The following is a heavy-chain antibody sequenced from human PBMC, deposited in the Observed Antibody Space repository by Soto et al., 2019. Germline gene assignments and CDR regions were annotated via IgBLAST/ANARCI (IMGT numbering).Heavy chain of an antibody. CDR2: IIPTFGRT. CDR3: ARDPLSSFAMDV. Sequence: SVKVCCKASGDTFSGYAISWVRQAPGKGLEWMGKIIPTFGRTNYAQKFQGRLTISADDSTSTAYMELSSLLSEDTAVYYCARDPLSSFAMDVWGQGTTVTVSS. V-gene: IGHV1-69*13. CDR1: GDTFSGYA. J-gene: IGHJ6*02. D-gene: IGHD3-10*02.